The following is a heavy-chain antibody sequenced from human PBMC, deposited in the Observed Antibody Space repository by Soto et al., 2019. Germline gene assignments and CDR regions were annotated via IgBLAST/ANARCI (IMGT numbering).Heavy chain of an antibody. D-gene: IGHD3-3*01. V-gene: IGHV3-30*18. CDR3: AKTCGWRYWYFDL. Sequence: VQLVESGGGLVQPGGSLRLSCAASGFTISSYGMHWVRQAPGKGLEWVAVISYDGSNKYYADSVKGRFTISRDNSKNTLYLQINSLRAEDTAVYYCAKTCGWRYWYFDLWGRGTLVTVSS. CDR2: ISYDGSNK. J-gene: IGHJ2*01. CDR1: GFTISSYG.